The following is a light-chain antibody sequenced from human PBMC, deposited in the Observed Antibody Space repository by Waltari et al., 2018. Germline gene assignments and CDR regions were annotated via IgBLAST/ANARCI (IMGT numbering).Light chain of an antibody. CDR1: QSISSW. CDR2: KAS. CDR3: QQYNSQYT. Sequence: DIQMTQSPSTLSASVGDRAPITCRASQSISSWLAWYQQKPGKAPKLLIYKASSLESGVPSRFSGSGSGTEFTLTISSLQPDDFATYYCQQYNSQYTFGQGTKLEIK. V-gene: IGKV1-5*03. J-gene: IGKJ2*01.